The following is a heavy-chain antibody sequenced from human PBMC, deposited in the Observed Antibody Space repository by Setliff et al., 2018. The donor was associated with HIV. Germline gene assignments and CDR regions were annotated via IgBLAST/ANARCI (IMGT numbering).Heavy chain of an antibody. J-gene: IGHJ6*03. Sequence: SETLSLTCSVSGGSIRSGSYYWSWIRQPAGKGLEWIGHIYSGSTYYNPSLKSRVTISVDTSKNQFSLRLTSVTAADTAMYFCARDATSEGYMDVWGKGTTVTVSS. CDR3: ARDATSEGYMDV. CDR1: GGSIRSGSYY. V-gene: IGHV4-61*09. CDR2: IYSGST.